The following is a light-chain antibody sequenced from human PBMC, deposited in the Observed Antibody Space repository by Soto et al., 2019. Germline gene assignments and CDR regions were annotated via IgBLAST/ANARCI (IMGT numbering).Light chain of an antibody. CDR1: TSNIGTNY. CDR2: QND. CDR3: AGWDESLSGV. V-gene: IGLV1-47*01. J-gene: IGLJ3*02. Sequence: QSVLTQPPSVSGTPGQTVTISCSGGTSNIGTNYVYWFQHLPGTAPKLLIYQNDQRPSGVPERFSGSKSGTSASLAINGLRPEDEADYYCAGWDESLSGVFGGGTKVTAL.